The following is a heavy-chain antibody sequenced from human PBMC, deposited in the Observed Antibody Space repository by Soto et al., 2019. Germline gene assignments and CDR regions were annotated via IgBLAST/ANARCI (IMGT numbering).Heavy chain of an antibody. CDR3: ARWSGIWSGVSPPGNWFDP. CDR1: GGSFSGYY. D-gene: IGHD3-3*01. CDR2: INHSGST. Sequence: SETLSLTCAVYGGSFSGYYWSWIRQPPGKGLEWIGEINHSGSTNYNPSLKSRVTISVDTSKNQFSLKLGSVTAADTAVYYCARWSGIWSGVSPPGNWFDPWGQGTLVTVSS. V-gene: IGHV4-34*01. J-gene: IGHJ5*02.